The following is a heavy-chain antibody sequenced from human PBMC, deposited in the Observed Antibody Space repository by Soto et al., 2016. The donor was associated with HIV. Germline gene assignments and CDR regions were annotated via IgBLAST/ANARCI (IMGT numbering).Heavy chain of an antibody. J-gene: IGHJ3*02. CDR2: INPNNGGT. D-gene: IGHD1-20*01. Sequence: QVQLMQSGAEVKKPGASVKVSCKASGYTFTGYFIHWVRQAPGQGLEWMGWINPNNGGTNYAEKFQGRVTMTRDTSISTAYMELSRLRSDDTAIYYCARGVKVSRDPGAFDIWGQGTTVTVSS. CDR3: ARGVKVSRDPGAFDI. CDR1: GYTFTGYF. V-gene: IGHV1-2*02.